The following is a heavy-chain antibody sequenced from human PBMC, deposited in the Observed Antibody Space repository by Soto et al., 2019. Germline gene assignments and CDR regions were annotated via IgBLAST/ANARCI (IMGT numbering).Heavy chain of an antibody. CDR3: AKGGRQWLVTSDFNY. D-gene: IGHD6-19*01. CDR1: GFTFSDYA. CDR2: VSHDGRNT. Sequence: VQLVESGGGVVQPGRSLRLSCAASGFTFSDYAMHWVRQAPGKGLEWVAVVSHDGRNTHYADSMKGRFTISRDSSKNTVSLEMNSLRAEDTAVYYCAKGGRQWLVTSDFNYWGQGALVTVSS. V-gene: IGHV3-30*18. J-gene: IGHJ4*02.